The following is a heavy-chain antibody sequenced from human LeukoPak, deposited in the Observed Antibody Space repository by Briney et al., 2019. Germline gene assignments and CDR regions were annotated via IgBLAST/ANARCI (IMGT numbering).Heavy chain of an antibody. D-gene: IGHD5-24*01. J-gene: IGHJ4*02. V-gene: IGHV4-34*01. Sequence: SETLSLTCAVYGGSFSGYYWSWIRQPPGKGLEWIGEINHSGSTNYNPSLKSRVTLSVDTSKNQFSLKLSSVTAADTAVYYCARVSRWLQCFDYWGQGTLVTVSS. CDR1: GGSFSGYY. CDR3: ARVSRWLQCFDY. CDR2: INHSGST.